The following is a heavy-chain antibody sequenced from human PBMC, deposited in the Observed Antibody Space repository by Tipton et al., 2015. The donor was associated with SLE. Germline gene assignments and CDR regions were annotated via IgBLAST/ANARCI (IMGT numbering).Heavy chain of an antibody. J-gene: IGHJ5*02. CDR2: ISFEGNNK. Sequence: RSLRLSCAASGFTFSSHAMHWVRQAPGKGLEWVAVISFEGNNKFYADSVKGRFTISRDNSKNTLFLQMNSLRAEDTAVYYCARGKLWFKFDWFDPWGQGTLVTVSS. D-gene: IGHD5-18*01. CDR3: ARGKLWFKFDWFDP. V-gene: IGHV3-30-3*01. CDR1: GFTFSSHA.